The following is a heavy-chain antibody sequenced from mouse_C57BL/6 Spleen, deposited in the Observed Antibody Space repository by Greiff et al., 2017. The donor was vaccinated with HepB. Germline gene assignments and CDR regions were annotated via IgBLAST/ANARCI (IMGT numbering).Heavy chain of an antibody. Sequence: VKLMESGPGLVAPSQSLSITCTVSGFSLTSYGVDWVRQSPGKGLEWLGVIWGVGSTNYNSALKSRLSISKDNSKSQVFLKMNSLQTDDTAMYYCARDAYYSNYGAMDYWGQGTSVTVSS. CDR1: GFSLTSYG. D-gene: IGHD2-5*01. J-gene: IGHJ4*01. V-gene: IGHV2-6*01. CDR3: ARDAYYSNYGAMDY. CDR2: IWGVGST.